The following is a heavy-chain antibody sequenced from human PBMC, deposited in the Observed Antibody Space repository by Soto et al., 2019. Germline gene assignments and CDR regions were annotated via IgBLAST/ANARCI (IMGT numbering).Heavy chain of an antibody. CDR3: AKDPVTTGLARYFDY. CDR1: GFTFSSYG. CDR2: ISYDGSNK. V-gene: IGHV3-30*18. D-gene: IGHD4-17*01. Sequence: HPGGSLRLSCAASGFTFSSYGMHWVRQAPGKGLEWVAVISYDGSNKYYADSVKGRFTISRDNSKNTLYLQMNSLRAEDTAVYYCAKDPVTTGLARYFDYWGQGTLVTVSS. J-gene: IGHJ4*02.